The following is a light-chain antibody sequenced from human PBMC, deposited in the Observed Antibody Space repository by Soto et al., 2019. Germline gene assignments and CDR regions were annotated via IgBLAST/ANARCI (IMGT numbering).Light chain of an antibody. CDR3: QQSYSTPWT. CDR1: QGISSY. Sequence: DIQMTQSPSSLSASVGDRVTITCRASQGISSYLGWYQQRPGKAPKLLIYGASTLQSGVPSRLSGSGSGTDFALTISSLQPEDFATDYCQQSYSTPWTCGQGTKGDIK. V-gene: IGKV1-39*01. CDR2: GAS. J-gene: IGKJ1*01.